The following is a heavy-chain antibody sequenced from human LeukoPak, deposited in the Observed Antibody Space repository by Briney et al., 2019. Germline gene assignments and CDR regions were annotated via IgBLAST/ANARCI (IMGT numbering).Heavy chain of an antibody. CDR2: MNPNSGNT. D-gene: IGHD3-10*01. CDR3: ARVGGFGYWGNWFDP. CDR1: GYTFNSYD. J-gene: IGHJ5*02. V-gene: IGHV1-8*01. Sequence: GASVKVSCKASGYTFNSYDINWVRQASGQGLEWMGWMNPNSGNTGYAQKFQGRVTMTRNTSIRTAYMELNNLRSDDTAVYYCARVGGFGYWGNWFDPWGQGTLVTVSS.